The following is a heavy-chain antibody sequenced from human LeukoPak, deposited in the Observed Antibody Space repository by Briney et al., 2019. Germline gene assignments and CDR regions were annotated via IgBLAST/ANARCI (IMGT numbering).Heavy chain of an antibody. V-gene: IGHV1-2*02. D-gene: IGHD5-12*01. CDR2: INPADGGT. J-gene: IGHJ4*02. CDR1: GYTFTDYY. Sequence: ASVKVSCKASGYTFTDYYIHWVRQAPGQGLEWMGWINPADGGTKFAQNFQVRVTMTSDTSISTAYMELSSLRSDDTAVYYCAREKIGSGYDQDLDYWGQGTLVTVSS. CDR3: AREKIGSGYDQDLDY.